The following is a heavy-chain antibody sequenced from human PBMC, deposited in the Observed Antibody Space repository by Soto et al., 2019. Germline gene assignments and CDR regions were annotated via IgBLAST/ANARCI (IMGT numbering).Heavy chain of an antibody. Sequence: QVQLVESGGGVVQPGRSLRLSCAASGFTFSSYAMHWVRQAPGKGLEWVAVISYDGSNKYYADSVKGRFTISRDNSKNTLYLQMNSLRAEDTAVYYCARDLVVVPAAIDSYYGMDVWGQGTTVTFAS. D-gene: IGHD2-2*01. CDR1: GFTFSSYA. V-gene: IGHV3-30-3*01. CDR3: ARDLVVVPAAIDSYYGMDV. J-gene: IGHJ6*02. CDR2: ISYDGSNK.